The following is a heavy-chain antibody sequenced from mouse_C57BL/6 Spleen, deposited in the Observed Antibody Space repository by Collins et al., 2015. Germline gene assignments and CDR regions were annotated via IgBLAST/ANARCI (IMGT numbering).Heavy chain of an antibody. J-gene: IGHJ1*03. CDR1: GFTFSDYG. V-gene: IGHV5-17*01. CDR2: ISSGSSTI. Sequence: VESGGGLVKPGGSLKLSCAASGFTFSDYGMHWVRQAPEKGLEWVAYISSGSSTIYYADTVKGRFTISRDNAKNTLFLQMTSLRSEDTAMYYCARPALYYGNSGWYFDVWGTGTTVTVSS. D-gene: IGHD2-1*01. CDR3: ARPALYYGNSGWYFDV.